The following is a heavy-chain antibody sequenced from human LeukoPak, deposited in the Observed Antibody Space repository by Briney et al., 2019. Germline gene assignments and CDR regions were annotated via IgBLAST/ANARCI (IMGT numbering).Heavy chain of an antibody. CDR2: IYYSGST. J-gene: IGHJ4*02. D-gene: IGHD1-26*01. CDR1: GGSISTYY. CDR3: ASGSYYFDY. Sequence: SETLSLTCTVSGGSISTYYWSWIRQPPGKGLEWIGYIYYSGSTNYNPSLKSRVTISVDTSKNQFSLKLSSVTAADTAVYYCASGSYYFDYWGQGTLVTVSS. V-gene: IGHV4-59*08.